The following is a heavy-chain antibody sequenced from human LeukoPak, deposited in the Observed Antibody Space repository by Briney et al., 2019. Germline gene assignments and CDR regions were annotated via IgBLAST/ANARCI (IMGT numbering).Heavy chain of an antibody. V-gene: IGHV3-7*01. CDR3: ARDGPYYDFWSGYYSYYFDY. D-gene: IGHD3-3*01. J-gene: IGHJ4*02. CDR1: GFTFSSYW. Sequence: PGGSLRLSCAASGFTFSSYWMSWVRQAPGKGLEWVANIKQDGCEKYYVDSVKGRFTISRDNAKNSLYLQMNSLRAEDTAVYYCARDGPYYDFWSGYYSYYFDYWGQGTLVTVSS. CDR2: IKQDGCEK.